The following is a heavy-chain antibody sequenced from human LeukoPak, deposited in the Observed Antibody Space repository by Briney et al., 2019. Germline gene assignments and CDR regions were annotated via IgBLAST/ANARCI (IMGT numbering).Heavy chain of an antibody. V-gene: IGHV3-7*01. Sequence: PGGSLRLSCAASGFTFSNYWMSWVRQAPGKGLEWVANIRQDGSEKHYVDSVKGRFTMSRDNAKNSLYLQMNSLRAEDTAVYYCARILVSSRGYSYGYDFWGQGALVTVSS. CDR2: IRQDGSEK. J-gene: IGHJ4*02. D-gene: IGHD5-18*01. CDR1: GFTFSNYW. CDR3: ARILVSSRGYSYGYDF.